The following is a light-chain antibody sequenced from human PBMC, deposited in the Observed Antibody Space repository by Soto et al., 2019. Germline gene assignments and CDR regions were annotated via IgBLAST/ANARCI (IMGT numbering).Light chain of an antibody. CDR2: AND. CDR3: QSDDSSQSVV. J-gene: IGLJ2*01. CDR1: TSNIGAVYG. Sequence: QLVLTQPPSVSGAPGQSVTISCTGSTSNIGAVYGFHWYQQIRGTAPRLLIFANDNRPSGVPDRFSASRSGTSASLTITGLQAEDEAEYYCQSDDSSQSVVFGGGTKVTVL. V-gene: IGLV1-40*01.